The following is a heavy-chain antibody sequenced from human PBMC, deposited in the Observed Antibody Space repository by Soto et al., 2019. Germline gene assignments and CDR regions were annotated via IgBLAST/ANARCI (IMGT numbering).Heavy chain of an antibody. V-gene: IGHV1-69*13. Sequence: SVKVSCKASGGTFSSYAISWVRQAPGQGLEWMGGIIPIFGTANYAQKFQGRVTITADESTSTAYMELSSLRSEDTAVYYCAQGSGWYHYYYYGMDVWGQGTTVTVSS. D-gene: IGHD6-19*01. CDR2: IIPIFGTA. CDR3: AQGSGWYHYYYYGMDV. J-gene: IGHJ6*02. CDR1: GGTFSSYA.